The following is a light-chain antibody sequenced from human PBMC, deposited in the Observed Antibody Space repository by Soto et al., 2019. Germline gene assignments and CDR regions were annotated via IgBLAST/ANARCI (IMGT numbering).Light chain of an antibody. Sequence: DIQMTQSPSSLSASVGDRVTISCRASHSINTYVNWYLQKPGKAPDLLIYGASTLLSGVPSRFRGGGPGTDFTLTITGLRLEDFGTYYCQQNHSVPITFGQGTRLEIK. CDR3: QQNHSVPIT. CDR1: HSINTY. J-gene: IGKJ5*01. V-gene: IGKV1-39*01. CDR2: GAS.